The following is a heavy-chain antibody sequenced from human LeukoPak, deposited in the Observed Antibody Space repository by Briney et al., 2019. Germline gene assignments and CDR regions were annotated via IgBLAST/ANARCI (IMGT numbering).Heavy chain of an antibody. J-gene: IGHJ4*02. Sequence: PGGSLRLSCAASGLTFSSYAMSWVRQAPGKGLEWVSAISGSGGSTYYADSVKGRFTISRDNSKNTLYLQMNSLRAEDTAVYYCANGYDSSGYYWSRAFDYWGQGTLVTVAS. D-gene: IGHD3-22*01. CDR2: ISGSGGST. CDR1: GLTFSSYA. V-gene: IGHV3-23*01. CDR3: ANGYDSSGYYWSRAFDY.